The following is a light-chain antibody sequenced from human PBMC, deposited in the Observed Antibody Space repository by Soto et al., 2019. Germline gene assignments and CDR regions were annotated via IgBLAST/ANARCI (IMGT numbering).Light chain of an antibody. CDR3: SSYAGSNNLGV. Sequence: QSALTQPPSASGSPGQSVTISCTGTSSDVGGYNYVSWYQQHPGKAPKLMISEVSKRPSGVPDRFSASKSGNTASLTVSGTQAEDEADYYCSSYAGSNNLGVFGTGTKLTVL. J-gene: IGLJ1*01. CDR2: EVS. V-gene: IGLV2-8*01. CDR1: SSDVGGYNY.